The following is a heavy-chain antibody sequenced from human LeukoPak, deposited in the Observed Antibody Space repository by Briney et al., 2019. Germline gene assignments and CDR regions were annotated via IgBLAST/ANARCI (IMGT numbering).Heavy chain of an antibody. CDR2: INHSGST. J-gene: IGHJ4*02. CDR1: GGSFSGYY. Sequence: KPSETLSLTCAVYGGSFSGYYWSWIRQPPGKRLEWIGEINHSGSTNYNPSLKSRVTISVDTSKNQFSLKLSSVTAADTAVYYCARKRSYFRLFDYWGQGTLVTVSS. CDR3: ARKRSYFRLFDY. D-gene: IGHD1-26*01. V-gene: IGHV4-34*01.